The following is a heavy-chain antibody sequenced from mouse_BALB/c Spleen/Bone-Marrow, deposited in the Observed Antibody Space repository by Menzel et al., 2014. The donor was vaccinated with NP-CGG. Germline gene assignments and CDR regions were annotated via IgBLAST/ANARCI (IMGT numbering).Heavy chain of an antibody. CDR3: ARPLTGAYFDY. CDR1: GFAFSSYD. V-gene: IGHV5-9*02. CDR2: ISSGGSYT. D-gene: IGHD4-1*01. J-gene: IGHJ2*01. Sequence: EVKLMESGGDLAKPGGSLKLSCAASGFAFSSYDMSWVRQTPEKRLEWVATISSGGSYTYYPDSVKGRFTISRDNARNTLYLQMSSLRSEDTALYYCARPLTGAYFDYWGQGTTLTVSS.